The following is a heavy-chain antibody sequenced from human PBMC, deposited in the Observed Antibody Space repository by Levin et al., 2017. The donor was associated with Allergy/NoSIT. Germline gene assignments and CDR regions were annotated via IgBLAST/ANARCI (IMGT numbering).Heavy chain of an antibody. V-gene: IGHV4-59*01. J-gene: IGHJ3*02. Sequence: SETLSLTCTVSGGSISSYYWSWIRQPPGKGLEWIGYIYYSGNTNYNPSLKSRVTISVDTSKNQFSLKLSSVTAADTAVYYCARGSDSSDYYYYLAFDSWGQGTMVTVSS. CDR1: GGSISSYY. CDR2: IYYSGNT. D-gene: IGHD3-22*01. CDR3: ARGSDSSDYYYYLAFDS.